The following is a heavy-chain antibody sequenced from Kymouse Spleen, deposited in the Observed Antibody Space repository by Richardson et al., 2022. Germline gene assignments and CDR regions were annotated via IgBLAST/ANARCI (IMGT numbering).Heavy chain of an antibody. Sequence: QVQLVESGGGVVQPGRSLRLSCAASGFTFSSYGMHWVRQAPGKGLEWVAVIWYDGSNKYYADSVKGRFTISRDNSKNTLYLQMNSLRAEDTAVYYCARYYYGSGSYYSLYYYYYGMDVWGQGTTVTVSS. V-gene: IGHV3-33*01. CDR2: IWYDGSNK. CDR3: ARYYYGSGSYYSLYYYYYGMDV. CDR1: GFTFSSYG. D-gene: IGHD3-10*01. J-gene: IGHJ6*02.